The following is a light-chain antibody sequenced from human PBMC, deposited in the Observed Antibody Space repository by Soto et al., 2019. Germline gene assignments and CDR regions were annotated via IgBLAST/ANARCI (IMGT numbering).Light chain of an antibody. V-gene: IGKV3-20*01. CDR3: HQYGSSPWT. J-gene: IGKJ1*01. CDR1: QSVSSSY. Sequence: EIVRTQSPATLSVSPGERATLSCRVSQSVSSSYLAWYQQKPGQAPRLLIYGASSRAPGIPDRFSGSGSETDFTLTITRLESEDFAVYSCHQYGSSPWTFGQGTKVDIK. CDR2: GAS.